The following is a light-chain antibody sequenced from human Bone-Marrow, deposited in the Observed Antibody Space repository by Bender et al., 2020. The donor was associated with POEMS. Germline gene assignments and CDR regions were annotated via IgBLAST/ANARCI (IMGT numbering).Light chain of an antibody. CDR1: SSNTGSGYD. V-gene: IGLV1-40*01. CDR2: GYN. J-gene: IGLJ3*02. Sequence: QSVLTQPPSVSGAPGQRVTISCTGSSSNTGSGYDINWYQHLPGTAPKLLIYGYNNRPSGVPDRFSGSKSGTSASLAITGLQAEDEGDYYCCSHTGGSLWVFGGGTKLTVL. CDR3: CSHTGGSLWV.